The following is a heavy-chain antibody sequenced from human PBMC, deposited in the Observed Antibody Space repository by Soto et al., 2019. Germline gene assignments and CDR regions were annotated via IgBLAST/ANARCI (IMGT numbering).Heavy chain of an antibody. CDR3: AKELLDSGYYDSRGPVGDY. Sequence: QVQLVESGGGVVQPGRSLRLSCAASGFTFSSYGMHWVRQAPGKGLEWVAVISYDGSNKYYADSVKGRFTISRDKSKKTLYRQMNSLRAEDTAVYYCAKELLDSGYYDSRGPVGDYWGQGTLVTVSS. J-gene: IGHJ4*02. D-gene: IGHD3-22*01. CDR2: ISYDGSNK. CDR1: GFTFSSYG. V-gene: IGHV3-30*18.